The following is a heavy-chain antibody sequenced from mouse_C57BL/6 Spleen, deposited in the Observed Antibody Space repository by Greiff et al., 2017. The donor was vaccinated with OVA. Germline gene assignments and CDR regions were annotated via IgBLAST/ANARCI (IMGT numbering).Heavy chain of an antibody. V-gene: IGHV1-63*01. J-gene: IGHJ2*01. CDR1: GYTFTNYW. CDR3: ARGYDYYFDY. CDR2: IYPGGGYT. Sequence: VKLMESGAELVRPGTSVKMSCKASGYTFTNYWIGWAKQRPGHGLEWIGDIYPGGGYTNYNEKFKGKATLTADKSSSTAYMQFSSLTSEDSAIYYCARGYDYYFDYWGQGTTLTVSS. D-gene: IGHD2-4*01.